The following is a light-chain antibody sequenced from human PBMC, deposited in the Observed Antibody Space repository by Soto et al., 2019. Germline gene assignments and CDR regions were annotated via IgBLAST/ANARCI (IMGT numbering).Light chain of an antibody. CDR1: SSRIGNNY. V-gene: IGLV1-51*01. CDR3: GTWDSSLSTVV. CDR2: DNN. J-gene: IGLJ2*01. Sequence: QSVLTQPPSVSAAPGQKVTISCSATSSRIGNNYVSWYQQLPGTAPKLLIYDNNKRPSGIPDRFSVSKSATSATLDITGLQTGDEADYYCGTWDSSLSTVVFGGGTKVTVL.